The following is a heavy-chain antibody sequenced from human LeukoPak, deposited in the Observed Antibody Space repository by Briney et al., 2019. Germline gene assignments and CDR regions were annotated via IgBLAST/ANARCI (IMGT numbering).Heavy chain of an antibody. CDR3: ARGYCSSTSCFLDY. CDR2: IIPVFGTA. V-gene: IGHV1-69*05. J-gene: IGHJ4*02. Sequence: SVKVSCKASGATFTTYAIIWVRQAPGQGLEWMGGIIPVFGTANYAQRFQGRVTISTDESTSTAYMELTSLRSEDTAVYYCARGYCSSTSCFLDYWGQGTLVTVSS. CDR1: GATFTTYA. D-gene: IGHD2-2*01.